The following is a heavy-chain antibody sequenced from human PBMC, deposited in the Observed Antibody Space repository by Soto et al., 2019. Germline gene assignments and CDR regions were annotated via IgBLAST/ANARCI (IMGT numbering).Heavy chain of an antibody. J-gene: IGHJ5*02. Sequence: EVQLVESGGGLVQPGGSLRLSCAASGFTVSSNYMSWVRQAPGKGLEWVSVVYSGGSTYYADSVKGRFTISRDNSKNTLYLQMNSLRAEDTAVYYCARDPPYSGSFTWGQGTLVTVSS. D-gene: IGHD1-26*01. CDR3: ARDPPYSGSFT. V-gene: IGHV3-66*01. CDR1: GFTVSSNY. CDR2: VYSGGST.